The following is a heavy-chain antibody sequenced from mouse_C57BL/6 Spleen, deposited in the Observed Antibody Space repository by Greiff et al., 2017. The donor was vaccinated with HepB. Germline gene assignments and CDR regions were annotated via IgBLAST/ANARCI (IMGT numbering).Heavy chain of an antibody. CDR1: GYAFSSSW. V-gene: IGHV1-82*01. D-gene: IGHD3-3*01. CDR3: ARKGRGYFDV. Sequence: QVQLQQSGPELVKPGASVKISCKASGYAFSSSWMNWVKQRPGKGLEWIGRIYPGDGDTNYNGKFKGKATLTADKSSSTAYMQLSSLTSEDSAVYFCARKGRGYFDVWGTGTTVTVSS. J-gene: IGHJ1*03. CDR2: IYPGDGDT.